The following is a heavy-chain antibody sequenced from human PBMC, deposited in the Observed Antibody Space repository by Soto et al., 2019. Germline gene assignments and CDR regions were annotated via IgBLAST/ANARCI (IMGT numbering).Heavy chain of an antibody. V-gene: IGHV4-30-4*01. CDR3: ASSSIYGMYL. CDR2: MYYSGNT. D-gene: IGHD3-9*01. Sequence: SETLSLTCSVSGGSISSGYYYWSWIRQPPGRGLDWIGNMYYSGNTYYNPSLKSRLIISIDPSKNQFSLKVGRVTAADTAGYYCASSSIYGMYLWGQGTTVTVSS. CDR1: GGSISSGYYY. J-gene: IGHJ6*02.